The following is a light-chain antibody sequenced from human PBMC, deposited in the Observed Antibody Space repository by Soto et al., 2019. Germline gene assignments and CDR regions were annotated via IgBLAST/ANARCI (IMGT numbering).Light chain of an antibody. CDR3: QQCNNWPYT. J-gene: IGKJ2*01. CDR1: QSVRSN. CDR2: DAS. V-gene: IGKV3-15*01. Sequence: VMTQSPATLSVSPGERATLSCRASQSVRSNLVWYQQKPGQPPRLLIYDASTRATGIPARFSGSGSGTDFTLTISSLQSEDFALYFSQQCNNWPYTFGLGTKLEIK.